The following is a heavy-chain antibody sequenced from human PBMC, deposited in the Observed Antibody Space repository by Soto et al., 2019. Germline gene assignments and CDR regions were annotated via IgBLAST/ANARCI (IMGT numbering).Heavy chain of an antibody. CDR1: GFTFSSHA. V-gene: IGHV3-23*01. CDR2: IDHFGANT. J-gene: IGHJ5*02. D-gene: IGHD6-6*01. Sequence: GGSLRLSCAVSGFTFSSHAMTWVRQAPGTGLEWVSTIDHFGANTYYADSVKGRFTISRDNSKNTLYLQMNSLRAEDTAVYYCAKDVTGKAARSDWFDPWGQGTLVTVSS. CDR3: AKDVTGKAARSDWFDP.